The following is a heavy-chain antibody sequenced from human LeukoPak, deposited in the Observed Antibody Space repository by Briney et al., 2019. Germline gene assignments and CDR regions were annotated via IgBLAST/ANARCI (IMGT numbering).Heavy chain of an antibody. CDR3: ARGVAPRYYYGSGSYRGYYMDV. V-gene: IGHV1-46*01. D-gene: IGHD3-10*01. CDR2: ITPSGGST. CDR1: GYTFTSYY. J-gene: IGHJ6*03. Sequence: ASVKVSCTASGYTFTSYYMHWVRQAPGQGLEWMGIITPSGGSTSYAQKFQGRVTMTRDMSTSTVYMELSSLRSEDTAVYYCARGVAPRYYYGSGSYRGYYMDVWGKGTTVTVSS.